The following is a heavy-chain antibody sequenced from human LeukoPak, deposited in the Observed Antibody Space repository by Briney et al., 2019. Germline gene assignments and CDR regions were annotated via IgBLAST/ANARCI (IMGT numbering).Heavy chain of an antibody. J-gene: IGHJ4*02. CDR1: GYSMSSGYY. D-gene: IGHD2-15*01. CDR2: INRSGGT. Sequence: SETLSLTCTVSGYSMSSGYYWGWIRQPPGKGLEWIGEINRSGGTDYNPSLKSRVTISGDTSKNQFSLRLSSVTAADTAVYYCARAGRSGGMYWGQGTLVTVSS. V-gene: IGHV4-38-2*02. CDR3: ARAGRSGGMY.